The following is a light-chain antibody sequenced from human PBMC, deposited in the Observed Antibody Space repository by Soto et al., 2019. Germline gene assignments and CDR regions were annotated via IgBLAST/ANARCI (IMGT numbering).Light chain of an antibody. CDR3: QQRSNWPALT. CDR2: DAS. CDR1: QSVSSSF. Sequence: EIVLTQSPGTLSLSPGERATLSCRASQSVSSSFLAWYQQKPGQAPRLLIHDASNRATGIPARFSGSGSGTDFTLTISSLEPEDFAVYYCQQRSNWPALTFGGGTKVDI. J-gene: IGKJ4*01. V-gene: IGKV3D-20*02.